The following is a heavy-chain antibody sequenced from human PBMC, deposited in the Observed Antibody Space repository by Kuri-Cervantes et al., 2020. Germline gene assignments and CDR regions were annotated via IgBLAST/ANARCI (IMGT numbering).Heavy chain of an antibody. V-gene: IGHV4-39*01. CDR2: IYYSGST. CDR1: GGSISSSSYY. D-gene: IGHD6-19*01. CDR3: ASLGIAVAGTSV. Sequence: SETLSLTCTVSGGSISSSSYYWGWIRQPPGKGLEWIGSIYYSGSTYYNPSLESRVTISVDTSKNQFSLKLSSVTAADTAVYYCASLGIAVAGTSVWGQGTLVTVSS. J-gene: IGHJ4*02.